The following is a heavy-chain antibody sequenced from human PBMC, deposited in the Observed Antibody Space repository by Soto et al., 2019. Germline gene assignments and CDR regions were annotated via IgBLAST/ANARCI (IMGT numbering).Heavy chain of an antibody. CDR3: VKLDEHGSACYEY. J-gene: IGHJ4*01. CDR1: GFSFGDYW. D-gene: IGHD6-19*01. CDR2: IDSSSATM. V-gene: IGHV3-11*01. Sequence: QVQLVESGGGLVKAGGSLRLSCAASGFSFGDYWMSWIRQPPGKGPEWVSYIDSSSATMYYADSVKGRFAISRDNAENSLFLQMNSLGAEDPAFYYCVKLDEHGSACYEYWGQEPWSSSHQ.